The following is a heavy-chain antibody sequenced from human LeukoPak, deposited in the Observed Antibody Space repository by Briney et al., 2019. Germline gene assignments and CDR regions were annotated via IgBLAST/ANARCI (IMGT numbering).Heavy chain of an antibody. CDR1: EFTFSNYA. CDR3: ARSGGLQKFDS. J-gene: IGHJ4*02. Sequence: QSGGSLRLSCAASEFTFSNYALHWVRQAPGKWLQWVAVISYDGNTIHYADSVKGRFIISRDTSKNTLYLQMNSLRAEDTAVYYCARSGGLQKFDSWGQGTLVTVSS. V-gene: IGHV3-30-3*01. CDR2: ISYDGNTI. D-gene: IGHD4-11*01.